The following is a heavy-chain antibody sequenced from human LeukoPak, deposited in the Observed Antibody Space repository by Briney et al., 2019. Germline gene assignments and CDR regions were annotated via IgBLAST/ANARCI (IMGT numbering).Heavy chain of an antibody. V-gene: IGHV4-38-2*02. D-gene: IGHD2-8*01. J-gene: IGHJ6*03. CDR3: AREGAGVLYFYYMDV. CDR1: GYSISSGYY. CDR2: IYHSGST. Sequence: SETLSLTCTVSGYSISSGYYWGWLRQPPGRGLEWIGTIYHSGSTYYNPSLKSRVTISVDTSKNQFSLKLTSVTAADTAVYYCAREGAGVLYFYYMDVWGKGTTVTISS.